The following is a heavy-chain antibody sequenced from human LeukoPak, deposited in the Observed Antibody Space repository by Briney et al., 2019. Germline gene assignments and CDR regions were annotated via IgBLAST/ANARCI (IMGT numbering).Heavy chain of an antibody. J-gene: IGHJ6*02. CDR3: AKIAVAGSDYYFYNMDV. CDR1: GGTLNSYS. V-gene: IGHV1-69*10. Sequence: ASVKVSCKASGGTLNSYSISWVRQAPGQGVEWMGGIIPISGLPTYAQKFQGRVTISADKSTSTVNMELSSLRSEDTAVYYCAKIAVAGSDYYFYNMDVWGQGTTVTVSS. D-gene: IGHD6-19*01. CDR2: IIPISGLP.